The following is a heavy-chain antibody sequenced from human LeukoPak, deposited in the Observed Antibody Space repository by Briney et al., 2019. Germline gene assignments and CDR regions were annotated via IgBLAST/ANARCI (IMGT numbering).Heavy chain of an antibody. J-gene: IGHJ4*02. V-gene: IGHV4-38-2*02. CDR2: IYHSGST. Sequence: SETLSLTCTVSGYSISSGYYWGWIRQPPGKGLEWIGSIYHSGSTYYNPSLKSRVTISVDTSKNQFSLKLSSVTAADTAVYYCARDLLPNYGGNYNFGFSFDYWGQGTLVTVSS. CDR3: ARDLLPNYGGNYNFGFSFDY. D-gene: IGHD4-23*01. CDR1: GYSISSGYY.